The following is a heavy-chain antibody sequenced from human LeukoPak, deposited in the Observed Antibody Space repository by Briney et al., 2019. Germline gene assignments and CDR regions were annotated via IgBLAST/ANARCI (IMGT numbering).Heavy chain of an antibody. CDR2: ISGSGGST. D-gene: IGHD1-26*01. CDR3: AKDPNSGSYYFYFGY. Sequence: GGSLRLSCAASGFTFSSYAMSWVRQAPGEGLEWVSAISGSGGSTYYADSVKGRFTISRDNSKNTLYLQMNSLRAEDTAVYYCAKDPNSGSYYFYFGYWGQGTLATVSS. CDR1: GFTFSSYA. J-gene: IGHJ4*02. V-gene: IGHV3-23*01.